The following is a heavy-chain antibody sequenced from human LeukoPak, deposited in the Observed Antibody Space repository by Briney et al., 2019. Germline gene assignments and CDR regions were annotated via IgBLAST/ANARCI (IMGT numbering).Heavy chain of an antibody. Sequence: GASVKVSCKASGYTFTGYYMHWVRQAPGQGLEWMGWINPNSGGTNYAQKFQGRVTMTRDTSISTAYMELSRLRSDDMAVYYCARGSSDCSSTSCYYDYWGQGTLVTVSS. D-gene: IGHD2-2*01. J-gene: IGHJ4*02. V-gene: IGHV1-2*02. CDR3: ARGSSDCSSTSCYYDY. CDR1: GYTFTGYY. CDR2: INPNSGGT.